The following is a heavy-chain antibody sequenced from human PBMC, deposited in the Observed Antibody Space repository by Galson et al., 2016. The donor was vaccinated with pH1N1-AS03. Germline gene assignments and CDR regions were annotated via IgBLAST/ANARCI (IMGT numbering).Heavy chain of an antibody. D-gene: IGHD2-2*01. V-gene: IGHV1-2*04. CDR1: GYIFTGFY. CDR2: INTDGGVT. Sequence: SVKVSCKASGYIFTGFYVHWVRQAPGQGLEWMGWINTDGGVTNYAQKFKAWVTMTRDTSVSTAYMELYGLKSDDTAVYYCARDPRGPCTSATCPTTYYFGMDVWGQGTTVIVSS. CDR3: ARDPRGPCTSATCPTTYYFGMDV. J-gene: IGHJ6*02.